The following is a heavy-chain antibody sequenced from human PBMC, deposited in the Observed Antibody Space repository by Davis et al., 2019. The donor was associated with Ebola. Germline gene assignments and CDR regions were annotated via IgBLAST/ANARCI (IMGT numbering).Heavy chain of an antibody. J-gene: IGHJ6*02. CDR3: ARIPGYYDILTGYYWDYYYGMDV. D-gene: IGHD3-9*01. Sequence: GESLKISCAASGFTFSSYWMSWVRQAPGKGLEWVANTKQDGSEQYYVDSVKGRFTISRENAKSSLYLQMNSLRAEDTAVYYCARIPGYYDILTGYYWDYYYGMDVWGQGTTVTVSS. CDR1: GFTFSSYW. V-gene: IGHV3-7*01. CDR2: TKQDGSEQ.